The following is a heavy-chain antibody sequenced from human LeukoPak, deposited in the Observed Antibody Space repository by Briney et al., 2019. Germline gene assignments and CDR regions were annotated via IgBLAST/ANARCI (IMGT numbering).Heavy chain of an antibody. CDR3: ARGGRDGYNNPLYYFDY. Sequence: QTGGSLRLSCAASGNYWMHWVRQAPGKGLVWVSHINSDGSWTSYADSVKGRFAISRDNSKNTLYLQMNSLRAEDTAVYYCARGGRDGYNNPLYYFDYWGQGTLVTVSS. D-gene: IGHD5-24*01. CDR1: GNYW. CDR2: INSDGSWT. V-gene: IGHV3-74*01. J-gene: IGHJ4*02.